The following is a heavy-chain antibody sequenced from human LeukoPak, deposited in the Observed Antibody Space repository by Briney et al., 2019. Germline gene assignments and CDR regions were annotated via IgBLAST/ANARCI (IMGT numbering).Heavy chain of an antibody. CDR3: ARGHSGYDYYYGMDV. D-gene: IGHD5-12*01. CDR2: IYSGGST. V-gene: IGHV3-53*04. CDR1: GFTVSSNY. Sequence: GGSLRLSCAASGFTVSSNYMSWVRQAPGKGLEWVSVIYSGGSTYYADSVKGRFTISRHNSKNTLYLQMDSLRAEDTAVYYCARGHSGYDYYYGMDVWGQGTTVTVSS. J-gene: IGHJ6*02.